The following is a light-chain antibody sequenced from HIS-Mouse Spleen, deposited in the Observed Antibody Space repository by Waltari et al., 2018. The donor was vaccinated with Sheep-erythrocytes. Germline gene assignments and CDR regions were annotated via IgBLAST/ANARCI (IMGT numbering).Light chain of an antibody. Sequence: EIVLTQSPATLSLSPGERATLPCRARQSVRSYLAWYQQKPGQAPRLLISDASNRATGIPARFSGSGSGTDFTLTISSLEPEDFAVYYCQQRSNWPPITFGQGTRLEIK. CDR1: QSVRSY. CDR3: QQRSNWPPIT. V-gene: IGKV3-11*01. J-gene: IGKJ5*01. CDR2: DAS.